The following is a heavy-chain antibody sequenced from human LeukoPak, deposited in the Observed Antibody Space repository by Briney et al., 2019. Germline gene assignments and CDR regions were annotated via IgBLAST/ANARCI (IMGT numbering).Heavy chain of an antibody. CDR3: ARNQGSGSYYFPIWFDP. J-gene: IGHJ5*02. D-gene: IGHD3-10*01. V-gene: IGHV4-4*07. CDR2: IYTSGST. CDR1: GGSISSYY. Sequence: PSETLSLTCTVSGGSISSYYWCWIRQPAGKGLEWIGRIYTSGSTNYNPSLKSRVTMSVDTSKNQFSLKLSSVTAADTPVYYCARNQGSGSYYFPIWFDPWGQGTLVTVSS.